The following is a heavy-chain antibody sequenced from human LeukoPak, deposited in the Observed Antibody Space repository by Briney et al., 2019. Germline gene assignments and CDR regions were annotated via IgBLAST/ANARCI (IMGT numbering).Heavy chain of an antibody. D-gene: IGHD3-3*01. CDR3: ARDEWRGPYY. J-gene: IGHJ4*02. CDR2: IYSGGRT. V-gene: IGHV3-53*01. Sequence: GGSLRLSCAASGFTVSSNYMSWVRQAPGKGLEWVSVIYSGGRTYYADSVKGRFAISRDNSKNTVYLQMNSLRAEDTAVYYCARDEWRGPYYWGQGTLVTVSS. CDR1: GFTVSSNY.